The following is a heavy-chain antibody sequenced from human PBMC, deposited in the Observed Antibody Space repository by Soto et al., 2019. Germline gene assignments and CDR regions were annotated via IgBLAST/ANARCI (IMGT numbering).Heavy chain of an antibody. V-gene: IGHV4-30-4*01. CDR2: IYYSGST. CDR1: GGSIRSGDSY. Sequence: LSLTCTVSGGSIRSGDSYWSWIRQPPGKGLEWIGYIYYSGSTYYNPSLKRRVTISLDTSKNQFSLNLSSVTAADTAVYYCARTHYSDRSGTDYWGQGTLVTVSS. CDR3: ARTHYSDRSGTDY. J-gene: IGHJ4*02. D-gene: IGHD3-22*01.